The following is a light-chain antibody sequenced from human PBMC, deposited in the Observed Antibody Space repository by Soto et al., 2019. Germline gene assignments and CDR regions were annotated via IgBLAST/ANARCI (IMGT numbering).Light chain of an antibody. CDR3: RSSPGCVV. J-gene: IGLJ2*01. CDR2: EGS. Sequence: QSALTQPASVSGSPGQSITISCTGTSSDVGSYNLVSWYQQHPGKAPKLMIYEGSKRPSGVSNRFSGSKSGNTASLTISGLQAEDEDDYYCRSSPGCVVFGGGTQVPV. V-gene: IGLV2-23*01. CDR1: SSDVGSYNL.